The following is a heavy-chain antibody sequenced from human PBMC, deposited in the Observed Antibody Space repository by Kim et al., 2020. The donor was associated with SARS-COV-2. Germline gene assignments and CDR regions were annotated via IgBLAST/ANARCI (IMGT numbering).Heavy chain of an antibody. Sequence: GESLKISCKGSGYSFTSYWIGWVRQMPGKGLEWMGIIYPGDSDTRYSPSFQGQVTISVDKSISTAYLQWRSLKASDTAMYYCARPVGSYYDILTGYYSYFDYWGQGTLVTVSS. CDR2: IYPGDSDT. D-gene: IGHD3-9*01. CDR3: ARPVGSYYDILTGYYSYFDY. V-gene: IGHV5-51*01. CDR1: GYSFTSYW. J-gene: IGHJ4*02.